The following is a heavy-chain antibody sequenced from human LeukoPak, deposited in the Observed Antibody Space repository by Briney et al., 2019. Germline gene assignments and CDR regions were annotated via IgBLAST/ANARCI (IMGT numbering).Heavy chain of an antibody. Sequence: PGGSLRLSCAASGFTFSIYWMSWVRQAPGKGLEWVANIKQDGSEKYYVDSVKGRFTISRDNAKNSLYLQMNSLRAEDTAVYYSARGTIAAAGYYYFDYWGQGTQVTVSS. CDR1: GFTFSIYW. J-gene: IGHJ4*02. V-gene: IGHV3-7*04. CDR2: IKQDGSEK. D-gene: IGHD6-13*01. CDR3: ARGTIAAAGYYYFDY.